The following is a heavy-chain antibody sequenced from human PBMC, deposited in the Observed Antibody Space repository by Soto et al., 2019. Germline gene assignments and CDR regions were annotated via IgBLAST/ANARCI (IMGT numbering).Heavy chain of an antibody. CDR3: ANHCSSTSCYAFDI. CDR1: GFTFSSYA. J-gene: IGHJ3*02. V-gene: IGHV3-23*01. Sequence: GESLKISCAASGFTFSSYAMSWVRQAPGKGLEWVSAISGSGGSTYYTDSVKGRFTISRDNSKNTLYLQMNSLRAEDTAVFYCANHCSSTSCYAFDIWGQGTMVTVSS. CDR2: ISGSGGST. D-gene: IGHD2-2*01.